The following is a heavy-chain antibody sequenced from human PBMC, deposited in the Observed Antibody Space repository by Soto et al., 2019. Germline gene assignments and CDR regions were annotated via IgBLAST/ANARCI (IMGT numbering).Heavy chain of an antibody. CDR3: AYGNGGSCYRFGFDP. D-gene: IGHD2-15*01. V-gene: IGHV1-3*01. CDR1: GYTFTSYA. CDR2: INAGNGNT. Sequence: ASVKVSCKASGYTFTSYAMHWVRQAPGQRLEWMGWINAGNGNTKYSQKFQGRVTIPRDTSASTAYMELSSLRSEDTAVYYCAYGNGGSCYRFGFDPWGQGTLVTVSS. J-gene: IGHJ5*02.